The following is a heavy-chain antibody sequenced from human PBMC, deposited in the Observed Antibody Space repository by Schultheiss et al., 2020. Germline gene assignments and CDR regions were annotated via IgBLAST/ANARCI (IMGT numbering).Heavy chain of an antibody. V-gene: IGHV1-3*01. Sequence: ASVKVSCKASGYTFTSYAMHWVRQAPGQRLEWMGWINAGNGNTNYSQKFQGRVTITRDTSASTAYMELSSLRSEDTAVYYCARGPHYYDSSGYPTDFDYWGQGTLVTVSS. J-gene: IGHJ4*02. CDR2: INAGNGNT. CDR1: GYTFTSYA. D-gene: IGHD3-22*01. CDR3: ARGPHYYDSSGYPTDFDY.